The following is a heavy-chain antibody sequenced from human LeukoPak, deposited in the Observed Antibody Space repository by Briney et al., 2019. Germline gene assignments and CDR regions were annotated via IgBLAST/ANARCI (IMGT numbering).Heavy chain of an antibody. Sequence: GSLRLSCAASGFTFSSYGMHWVRQAPGKGLEWVAVISYDGSNKYYADSVKGRFTISRDNSKNTLYLQMNSLKTEGTAVYYCTTDLTRDILTGYLHYFDYWGQGTLVTVSS. V-gene: IGHV3-30*03. CDR2: ISYDGSNK. J-gene: IGHJ4*02. D-gene: IGHD3-9*01. CDR1: GFTFSSYG. CDR3: TTDLTRDILTGYLHYFDY.